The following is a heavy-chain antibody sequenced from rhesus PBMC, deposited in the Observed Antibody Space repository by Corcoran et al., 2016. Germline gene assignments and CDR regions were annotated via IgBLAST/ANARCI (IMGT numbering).Heavy chain of an antibody. J-gene: IGHJ6*01. D-gene: IGHD6-19*01. Sequence: QVQLQESGPGLVKPSETLSLTCTVSGGSISGYSYWSWIRQPPGKALEWIGGSRGNRTSTDNNPPLKSRVNISKDTSKNQVALKLSAVTAANTAVYYCARRKVESSIDDYGLDSWGQGVVVTVSS. CDR1: GGSISGYSY. V-gene: IGHV4-143*01. CDR2: SRGNRTST. CDR3: ARRKVESSIDDYGLDS.